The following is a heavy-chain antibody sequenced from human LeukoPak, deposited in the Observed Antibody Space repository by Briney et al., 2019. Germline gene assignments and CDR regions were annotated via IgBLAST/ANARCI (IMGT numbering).Heavy chain of an antibody. J-gene: IGHJ5*02. D-gene: IGHD3-16*01. CDR2: ISAYNGNT. V-gene: IGHV1-18*01. Sequence: GESLKISCKGSGYTFTSYGISWVRQAPGQGLEWMGWISAYNGNTNYAQKLQGRVTMTTDTSTSTAYMELRSLRSDDTAVYYCARDGGGWFDPWGQGTLVTVSS. CDR3: ARDGGGWFDP. CDR1: GYTFTSYG.